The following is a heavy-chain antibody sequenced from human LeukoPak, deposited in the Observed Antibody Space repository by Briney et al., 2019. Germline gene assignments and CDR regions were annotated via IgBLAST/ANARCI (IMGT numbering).Heavy chain of an antibody. CDR1: GFTFSSYA. D-gene: IGHD6-19*01. Sequence: GGSLRLSCAVSGFTFSSYAMLWVRQAPGKALEGVSAISGSGGSTYYADSVKGRFTISRDNSKNTLYLQMNSLRAEDTAVYYCAKVVRSSGIDYWGQGTLVTVSS. J-gene: IGHJ4*02. CDR3: AKVVRSSGIDY. CDR2: ISGSGGST. V-gene: IGHV3-23*01.